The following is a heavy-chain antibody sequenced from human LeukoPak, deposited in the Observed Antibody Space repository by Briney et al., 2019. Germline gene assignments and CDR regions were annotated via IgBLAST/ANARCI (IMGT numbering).Heavy chain of an antibody. D-gene: IGHD3-16*01. CDR2: MKQDGREK. CDR1: GFTFTNYW. V-gene: IGHV3-7*01. J-gene: IGHJ3*02. CDR3: ARGGGSGRGGSGFDM. Sequence: QTGGSLRLSCVASGFTFTNYWMTWVRQAPGRGLECVANMKQDGREKYYVDCVKGRFTISRDNAKHSLYLQMNSVRDEDTAVYYCARGGGSGRGGSGFDMWGQGTMVTVSS.